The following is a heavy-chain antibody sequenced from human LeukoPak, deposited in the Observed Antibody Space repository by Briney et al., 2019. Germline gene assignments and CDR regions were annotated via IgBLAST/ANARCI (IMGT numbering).Heavy chain of an antibody. CDR3: ATSLLTTVTGGNWFDP. V-gene: IGHV3-23*01. CDR1: GFTFSSYA. Sequence: GGSLRLSCAASGFTFSSYAMTWVRQAPGKGLEWVSTISGSGYSTYYADSVKGRFTISRDNSKNTLYLQMNSLRAEDTAVYYCATSLLTTVTGGNWFDPWGQGTLVTVSS. D-gene: IGHD4-11*01. J-gene: IGHJ5*02. CDR2: ISGSGYST.